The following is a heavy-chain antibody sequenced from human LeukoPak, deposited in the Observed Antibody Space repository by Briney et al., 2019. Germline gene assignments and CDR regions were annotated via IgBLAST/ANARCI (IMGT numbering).Heavy chain of an antibody. D-gene: IGHD3-3*01. Sequence: GGTLRLSCAASGFTFSSYGMTWVRQAPGKGLEWVSGISDSSGSTYYADSVKGRFTISRDNSQNTVYLQMNSLRAEDTAVYYCANYDFWSGTGRSFDYWGQGTLVTVSS. J-gene: IGHJ4*02. V-gene: IGHV3-23*01. CDR3: ANYDFWSGTGRSFDY. CDR1: GFTFSSYG. CDR2: ISDSSGST.